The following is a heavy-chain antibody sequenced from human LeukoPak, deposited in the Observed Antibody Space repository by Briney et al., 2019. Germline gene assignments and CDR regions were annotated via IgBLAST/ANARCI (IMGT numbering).Heavy chain of an antibody. V-gene: IGHV3-23*01. J-gene: IGHJ4*02. Sequence: GGSLRLSCAASGSTLSSYAMSWVRQAPGKGLEWVSAISGSGGSTYYADSVKGRFTISRDNSKNTLYLQMNSLRAEDTAVYYCARGLRYSTGWYYFDYWGQGTLVTVSS. CDR3: ARGLRYSTGWYYFDY. D-gene: IGHD6-19*01. CDR1: GSTLSSYA. CDR2: ISGSGGST.